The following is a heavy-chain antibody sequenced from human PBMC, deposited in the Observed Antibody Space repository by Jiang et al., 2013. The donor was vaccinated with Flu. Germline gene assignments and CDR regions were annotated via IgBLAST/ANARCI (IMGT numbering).Heavy chain of an antibody. CDR1: GGSISSGDYY. V-gene: IGHV4-30-4*01. Sequence: GGSISSGDYYWSWIRQPPGKGLEWIGYIYYSGSTYYNPSLKSRVTISVDTSKNQFSLKLSSVTAADTAVYYCARARDTAMVSNWFDPWGQGTLVTVSS. CDR2: IYYSGST. D-gene: IGHD5-18*01. CDR3: ARARDTAMVSNWFDP. J-gene: IGHJ5*02.